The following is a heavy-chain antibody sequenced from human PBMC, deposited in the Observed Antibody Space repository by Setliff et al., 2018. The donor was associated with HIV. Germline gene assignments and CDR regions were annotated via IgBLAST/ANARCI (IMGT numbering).Heavy chain of an antibody. V-gene: IGHV4-38-2*02. J-gene: IGHJ4*02. CDR2: IYHSGTT. D-gene: IGHD5-12*01. CDR1: GYSISSGYH. CDR3: ASMYSGYDQDYFDY. Sequence: PSETLSLTCTVSGYSISSGYHWGWIRQAPGRGLEWIGNIYHSGTTSYNPSLKSRVTISIDTSNSQFSLNLRSVTAADTAVYYCASMYSGYDQDYFDYWGQGTLVTVS.